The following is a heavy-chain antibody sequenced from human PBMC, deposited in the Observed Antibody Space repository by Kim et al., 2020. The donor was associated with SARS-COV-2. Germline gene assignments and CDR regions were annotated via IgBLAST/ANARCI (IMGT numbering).Heavy chain of an antibody. Sequence: NYAQRFQERVTMTRDMSTSTAYMELSSLRSEDTAVYYCAAVIAAAGMFDYWGQGTLVTVSS. CDR3: AAVIAAAGMFDY. D-gene: IGHD6-13*01. V-gene: IGHV1-58*01. J-gene: IGHJ4*02.